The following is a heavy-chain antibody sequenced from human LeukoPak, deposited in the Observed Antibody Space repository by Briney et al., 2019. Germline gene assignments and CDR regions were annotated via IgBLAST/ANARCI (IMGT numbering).Heavy chain of an antibody. J-gene: IGHJ4*02. V-gene: IGHV4-59*10. CDR1: GGSFSGYY. D-gene: IGHD3-10*01. CDR2: IYTSGST. CDR3: ARANGSGSYYLRFDY. Sequence: SETLSLTCAVYGGSFSGYYWSWIRQPAGKGLEWIGRIYTSGSTNYNPSLKSRVTMSVDASKNQFSLKLSSVTAADTAVYYCARANGSGSYYLRFDYWGQGTLVTVSS.